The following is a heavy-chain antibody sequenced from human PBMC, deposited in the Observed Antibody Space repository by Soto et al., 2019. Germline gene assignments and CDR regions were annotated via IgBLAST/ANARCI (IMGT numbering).Heavy chain of an antibody. CDR2: IVPIVGTT. D-gene: IGHD5-12*01. J-gene: IGHJ4*02. CDR1: GGTFSSYA. V-gene: IGHV1-69*13. Sequence: ASVKVSCKTSGGTFSSYAISWVRQAPGQGLEWMGGIVPIVGTTTYAQKFQGRVTITADEATSIAYMQLSRLRSDDTAVYYCVRVVAIPGYPDHWGQGTLVTVSS. CDR3: VRVVAIPGYPDH.